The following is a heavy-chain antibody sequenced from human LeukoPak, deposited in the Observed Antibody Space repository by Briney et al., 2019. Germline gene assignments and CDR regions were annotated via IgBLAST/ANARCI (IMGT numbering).Heavy chain of an antibody. Sequence: PGGSLRLSCAASGFTFSSYDLSWVRQAPGKGLEWVSAISGSGGSTYYADSVKGRFTISRDNSKNTLYLQMNSLRAEDTAVYYCAKDQGLAVAGGGWFDPWGQGTLVTVSS. V-gene: IGHV3-23*01. CDR3: AKDQGLAVAGGGWFDP. CDR1: GFTFSSYD. D-gene: IGHD6-19*01. CDR2: ISGSGGST. J-gene: IGHJ5*02.